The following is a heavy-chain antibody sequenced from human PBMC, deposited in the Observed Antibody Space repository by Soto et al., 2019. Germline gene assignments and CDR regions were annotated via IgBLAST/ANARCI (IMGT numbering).Heavy chain of an antibody. V-gene: IGHV3-23*01. CDR1: GFTFSSYA. CDR2: ISGSGGST. Sequence: EVQLLESGGGLVQPGGSLRLSCAASGFTFSSYAMSWVRQAPGKGLEWVSAISGSGGSTYYADSVKGRFTISRDNSKNKLYLQMNSLRAEDTAVYYCAKDFPPLQYYDFWSCYYFDYWGQGTLVTVSS. CDR3: AKDFPPLQYYDFWSCYYFDY. D-gene: IGHD3-3*01. J-gene: IGHJ4*02.